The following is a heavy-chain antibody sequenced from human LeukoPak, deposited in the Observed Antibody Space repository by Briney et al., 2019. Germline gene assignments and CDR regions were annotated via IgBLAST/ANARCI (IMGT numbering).Heavy chain of an antibody. CDR1: GFTFSDFY. D-gene: IGHD3-22*01. V-gene: IGHV3-11*05. Sequence: GGSLRLSCAASGFTFSDFYMSWIRQAPGKGPEWVSYISTSSSHTNYADSVKGRFTVSRDNAKNSLYLQMNSLRAEDTALYYCAKASVYHYDGTGFYVPDSFDIWGQGTMVTVSS. CDR2: ISTSSSHT. CDR3: AKASVYHYDGTGFYVPDSFDI. J-gene: IGHJ3*02.